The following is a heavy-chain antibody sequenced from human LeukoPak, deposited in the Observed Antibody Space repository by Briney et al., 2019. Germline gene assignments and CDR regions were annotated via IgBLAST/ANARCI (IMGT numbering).Heavy chain of an antibody. J-gene: IGHJ4*02. CDR3: ARVGGGRFDFDY. CDR1: GYTFTSYG. Sequence: GSVKVSCKASGYTFTSYGISWVRQAPGQGLEWMGWISVNNGNTNYAQKLQGRVTMTTDTSTSTAYMELRSLRSDDTAVYCCARVGGGRFDFDYWGQGTLVTVSS. D-gene: IGHD2-15*01. V-gene: IGHV1-18*01. CDR2: ISVNNGNT.